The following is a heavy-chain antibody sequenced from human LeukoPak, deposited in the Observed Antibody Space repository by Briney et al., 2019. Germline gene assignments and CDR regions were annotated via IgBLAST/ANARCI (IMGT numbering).Heavy chain of an antibody. CDR2: INPDSGDT. V-gene: IGHV1-2*06. CDR3: ARLKGDPDY. J-gene: IGHJ4*02. CDR1: GYTFTDYY. Sequence: EASVKVSCKAAGYTFTDYYSHWVRQAPGQGLEWMGRINPDSGDTKSAQKFQGRVTMTRDTSITTAYMELSGLTSADTAFYYCARLKGDPDYWGQGTQVTVSS.